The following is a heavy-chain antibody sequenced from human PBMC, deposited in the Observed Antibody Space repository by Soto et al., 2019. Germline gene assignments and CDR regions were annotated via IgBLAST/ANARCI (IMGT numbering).Heavy chain of an antibody. CDR1: GYTFTSYC. CDR3: ARDSQQWPPDWFDP. CDR2: ISAYNGNT. V-gene: IGHV1-18*04. D-gene: IGHD6-19*01. Sequence: GASVKVSCKASGYTFTSYCISWVLQAPGQGLEWMGWISAYNGNTNYAQKLQGRVTMTTDTSTSTAYMELRSLRSDDTAVYYCARDSQQWPPDWFDPWGQGTLVTVSS. J-gene: IGHJ5*02.